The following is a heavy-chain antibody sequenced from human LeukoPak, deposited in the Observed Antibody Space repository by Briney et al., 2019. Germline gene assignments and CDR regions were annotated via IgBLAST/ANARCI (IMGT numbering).Heavy chain of an antibody. D-gene: IGHD2-21*02. CDR1: GGSISSGSYY. V-gene: IGHV4-61*02. J-gene: IGHJ4*02. Sequence: SETLSLTCTVSGGSISSGSYYWSWIRQLAGKGLEWIGRIYTSGSTNYNPSLKSRVTISVDTSKNQFSLKLSSVTAADTAVYYCARGGYCGGDCYFYYWGQGTLVTVSS. CDR3: ARGGYCGGDCYFYY. CDR2: IYTSGST.